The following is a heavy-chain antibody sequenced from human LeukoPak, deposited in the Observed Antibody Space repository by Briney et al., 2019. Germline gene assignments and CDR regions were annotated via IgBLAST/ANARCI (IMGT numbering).Heavy chain of an antibody. V-gene: IGHV1-18*01. CDR2: ISADSGKT. CDR1: GYTFTSYG. D-gene: IGHD1-26*01. Sequence: GASVKVSCRASGYTFTSYGISWVRQAPGQGLEWMGWISADSGKTVYAQNFQGRVTMTTDTSTSRAYMELRSLRSDDTAVYYCAKRDSGSYGPEYFQHWGQGTLVTVSS. CDR3: AKRDSGSYGPEYFQH. J-gene: IGHJ1*01.